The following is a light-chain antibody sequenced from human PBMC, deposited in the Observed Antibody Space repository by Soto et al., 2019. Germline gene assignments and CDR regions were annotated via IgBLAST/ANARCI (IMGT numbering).Light chain of an antibody. CDR3: QQYDYLVT. J-gene: IGKJ5*01. CDR1: QDIRNS. Sequence: DIQMTQSPSSLSASVGDRVTITCQASQDIRNSLNWYQQKPGRAPKLLIYDASNVETGVPSRFSGNGSGTHFSFSISSLKPEDFSTYYCQQYDYLVTFGQGTRVEIK. V-gene: IGKV1-33*01. CDR2: DAS.